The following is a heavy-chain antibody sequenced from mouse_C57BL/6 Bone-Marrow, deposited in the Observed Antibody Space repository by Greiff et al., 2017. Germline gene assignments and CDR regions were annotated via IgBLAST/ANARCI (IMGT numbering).Heavy chain of an antibody. CDR1: GYAFSSSW. V-gene: IGHV1-82*01. D-gene: IGHD1-1*01. Sequence: VPLQQSGPELVKPGASVKISCKASGYAFSSSWMNWVKQRPGKGLEWIGRIYPGDGDTNYNGKFKGKATLTADKSSSTAYMQLSSLTSEDSAVYFCARGYGSSDYWGQGTTLTVSS. J-gene: IGHJ2*01. CDR2: IYPGDGDT. CDR3: ARGYGSSDY.